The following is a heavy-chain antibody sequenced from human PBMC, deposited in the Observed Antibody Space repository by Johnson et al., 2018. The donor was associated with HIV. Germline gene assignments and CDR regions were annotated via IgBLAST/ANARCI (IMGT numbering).Heavy chain of an antibody. Sequence: VQLVESGGGLVQPGGSLRLSCAASGFTVSNYYMTWVRQSLGKGLEWVGRIKSKTDGGTTDYAAPVKGRFTISREDSKNTLYLQMNSLKTEDTAVYYCTTDADSSSWNDAFDIWGQGTMVTVSS. CDR2: IKSKTDGGTT. CDR1: GFTVSNYY. V-gene: IGHV3-15*01. J-gene: IGHJ3*02. D-gene: IGHD6-13*01. CDR3: TTDADSSSWNDAFDI.